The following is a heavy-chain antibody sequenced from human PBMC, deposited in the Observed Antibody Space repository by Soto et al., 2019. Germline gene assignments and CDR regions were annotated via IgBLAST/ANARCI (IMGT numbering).Heavy chain of an antibody. V-gene: IGHV4-39*01. J-gene: IGHJ4*02. CDR2: ISYSGDT. Sequence: PSETLSLTCSVSGGSITSSSHHWTWVRQSPERGLEWIGCISYSGDTHYNPSLTSRVTISEDTSKNQFSLKLNSVTAADTALYYCARLRGLGVVSPYFDYWGQGALVTVS. D-gene: IGHD2-15*01. CDR3: ARLRGLGVVSPYFDY. CDR1: GGSITSSSHH.